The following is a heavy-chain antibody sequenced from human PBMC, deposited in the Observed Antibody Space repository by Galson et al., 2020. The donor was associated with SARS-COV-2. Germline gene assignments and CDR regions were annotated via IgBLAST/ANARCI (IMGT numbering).Heavy chain of an antibody. V-gene: IGHV3-33*01. CDR1: GFTFSNYG. J-gene: IGHJ6*02. CDR3: AGGRPNIVVVPGAINYYYGMDV. CDR2: IWYNGSNK. Sequence: TGGSLRLSCAASGFTFSNYGMHWVRQAPGKGLEWVAVIWYNGSNKYYADSVKGRFTISSDNSKNTLYLQMNSLRAEDTAVYYCAGGRPNIVVVPGAINYYYGMDVWSQGTTVTVSS. D-gene: IGHD2-2*01.